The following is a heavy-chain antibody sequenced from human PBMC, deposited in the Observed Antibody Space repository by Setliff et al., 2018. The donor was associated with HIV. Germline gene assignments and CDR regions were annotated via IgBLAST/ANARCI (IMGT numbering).Heavy chain of an antibody. Sequence: SETLSLTCTVSGGSISSGDYFLSWIRQAPGKGLEWIGCIYYSGSAYYNPSLQRRVTISVDTSKNQVSLKLNSMTAADTAVYFCVSLNYYDSSGYYPHWGQGTLVTVSS. CDR1: GGSISSGDYF. V-gene: IGHV4-30-4*08. CDR3: VSLNYYDSSGYYPH. D-gene: IGHD3-22*01. J-gene: IGHJ4*02. CDR2: IYYSGSA.